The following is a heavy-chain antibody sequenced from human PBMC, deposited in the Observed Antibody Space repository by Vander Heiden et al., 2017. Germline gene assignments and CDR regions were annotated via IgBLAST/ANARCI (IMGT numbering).Heavy chain of an antibody. Sequence: EVQPVELGGGMVKPGGSLRLSCDAAGVNLNRPWTSWVSWVRQAPGKGLEWVGRIKSNSAGGTTYYAAPVRGIFTISRDDSQNTLYLQLNSLKTEDTAVYYCTVLGTKDFGDFSSGWWGQGTLVTVSS. CDR1: GVNLNRPW. J-gene: IGHJ4*02. CDR3: TVLGTKDFGDFSSGW. D-gene: IGHD4-17*01. V-gene: IGHV3-15*01. CDR2: IKSNSAGGTT.